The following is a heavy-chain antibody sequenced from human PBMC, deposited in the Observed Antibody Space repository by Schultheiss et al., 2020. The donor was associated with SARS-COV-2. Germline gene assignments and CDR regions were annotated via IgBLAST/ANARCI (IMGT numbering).Heavy chain of an antibody. CDR1: GFTFSSYE. J-gene: IGHJ4*02. CDR3: ARGLDTAMGEDY. CDR2: ISSSGSTI. Sequence: GESLKISCAASGFTFSSYEMNWVRQAPGKGLEWVSYISSSGSTIYYADSVKGRFTISRHSSKNTLYLQMNSLRAEDTAVYYCARGLDTAMGEDYWGQGTLVTVSS. D-gene: IGHD5-18*01. V-gene: IGHV3-48*03.